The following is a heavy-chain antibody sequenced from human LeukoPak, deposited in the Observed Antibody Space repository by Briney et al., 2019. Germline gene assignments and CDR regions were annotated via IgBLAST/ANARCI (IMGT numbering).Heavy chain of an antibody. Sequence: SVKVSCKASGGTFSSYAISWVRQAPGQGLEWMGGIIPIFGTANYAQKFQGRVTITTDESTSTAYMELSSLRSEDTAVYYCARGLIAARPFDYWGQGTLVTVPS. V-gene: IGHV1-69*05. J-gene: IGHJ4*02. CDR1: GGTFSSYA. CDR3: ARGLIAARPFDY. D-gene: IGHD6-6*01. CDR2: IIPIFGTA.